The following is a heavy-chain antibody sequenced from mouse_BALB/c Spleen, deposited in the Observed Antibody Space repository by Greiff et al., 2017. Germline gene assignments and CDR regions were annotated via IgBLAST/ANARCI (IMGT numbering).Heavy chain of an antibody. J-gene: IGHJ4*01. CDR2: ISSGSSTI. Sequence: EVMLVESGGGLVQPGGSRKLSCAASGFTFSSFGMHWVRQAPEKGLEWVAYISSGSSTIYYADTVKGRFTISRDNPKNTLFLQMTSLRSEDTAMYYCASFTTAPYAMDYWGQGTSVTVSS. CDR3: ASFTTAPYAMDY. V-gene: IGHV5-17*02. CDR1: GFTFSSFG. D-gene: IGHD1-2*01.